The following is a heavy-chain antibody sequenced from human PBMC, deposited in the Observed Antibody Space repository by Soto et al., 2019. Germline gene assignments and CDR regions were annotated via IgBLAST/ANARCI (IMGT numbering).Heavy chain of an antibody. J-gene: IGHJ6*02. V-gene: IGHV4-59*08. CDR3: ARHQSFDRSYYYGIDV. CDR1: GGSISSYY. CDR2: IYYSGST. Sequence: PSETLSLTCTVSGGSISSYYWSWIRQPPGKGLEWIGYIYYSGSTNYNPSLKSRVTISVDTSKNQFSLKLSSVTAADTAVYYCARHQSFDRSYYYGIDVWGQGTTVTVSS. D-gene: IGHD3-10*01.